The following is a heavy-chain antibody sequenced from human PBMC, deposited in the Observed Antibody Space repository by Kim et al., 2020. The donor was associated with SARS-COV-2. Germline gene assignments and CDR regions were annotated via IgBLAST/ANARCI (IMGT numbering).Heavy chain of an antibody. V-gene: IGHV3-48*02. CDR3: AREQLGKHYYSSGMDV. Sequence: GGSLRLSSAASGFTFSSYSMNWVRQAPGKGLEWVSYISSSSSTIYYADSVKGRFTISRDTAKNSLYLQMNSLRYEDTAVYYCAREQLGKHYYSSGMDVWG. D-gene: IGHD1-1*01. J-gene: IGHJ6*01. CDR1: GFTFSSYS. CDR2: ISSSSSTI.